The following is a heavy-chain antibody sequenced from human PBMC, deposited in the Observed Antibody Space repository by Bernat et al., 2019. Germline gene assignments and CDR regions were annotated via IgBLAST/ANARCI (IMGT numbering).Heavy chain of an antibody. CDR1: GFTFSSYW. J-gene: IGHJ6*02. V-gene: IGHV3-74*01. Sequence: EVQLVESGGGLVQPGGSLRLSCAASGFTFSSYWMHWVRQAPGKGLVWVSRINSDGSSTSYADSVKGRFTISRDNAKNTLYLQMNSLRAEDTDVYYCARDLGYSYGFYGMDVWGQGTTVTVSS. CDR3: ARDLGYSYGFYGMDV. D-gene: IGHD5-18*01. CDR2: INSDGSST.